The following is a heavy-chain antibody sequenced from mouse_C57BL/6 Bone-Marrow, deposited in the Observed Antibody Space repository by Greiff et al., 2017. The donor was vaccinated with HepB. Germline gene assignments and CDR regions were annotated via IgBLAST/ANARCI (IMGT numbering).Heavy chain of an antibody. J-gene: IGHJ1*03. CDR2: INYDGSST. Sequence: EVQVVESEGGLVQPGRSMKLSCTASGFTFSDYYMAWVRQVPEKGLEWVANINYDGSSTYYLDSLKSRFIISRDNAKNILYLQMSSLKSEDTATYYCARVHYYGSSYGYFDVWGTGTTVTVSS. CDR1: GFTFSDYY. V-gene: IGHV5-16*01. D-gene: IGHD1-1*01. CDR3: ARVHYYGSSYGYFDV.